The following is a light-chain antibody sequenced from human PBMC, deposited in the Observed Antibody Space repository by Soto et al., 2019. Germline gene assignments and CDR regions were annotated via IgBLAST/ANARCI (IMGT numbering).Light chain of an antibody. CDR2: GAS. CDR1: QTINNS. CDR3: QQYNNWPSRT. J-gene: IGKJ1*01. V-gene: IGKV3-15*01. Sequence: VMTQAPATLSVSPGERATLSCRARQTINNSVAWYQLKDGQVPRLVIYGASTRATDIPARFSGSGSGTEFALTISSLQPEDFAVYYCQQYNNWPSRTFGQGTKVDI.